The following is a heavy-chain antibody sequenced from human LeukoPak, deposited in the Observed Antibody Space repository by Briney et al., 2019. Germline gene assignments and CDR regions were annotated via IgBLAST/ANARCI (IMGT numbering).Heavy chain of an antibody. J-gene: IGHJ6*02. D-gene: IGHD6-25*01. CDR2: IHHSGIT. Sequence: SETLSLTCAVYGGSFSGYFWTWIRQPPGKGLEWIGQIHHSGITNYNPSLKSRVTISVDTSKNQFSLHLSSATAADTAIYYCARTPASLPWAADYYYDGMDVWGQGTTVTVS. CDR1: GGSFSGYF. CDR3: ARTPASLPWAADYYYDGMDV. V-gene: IGHV4-34*01.